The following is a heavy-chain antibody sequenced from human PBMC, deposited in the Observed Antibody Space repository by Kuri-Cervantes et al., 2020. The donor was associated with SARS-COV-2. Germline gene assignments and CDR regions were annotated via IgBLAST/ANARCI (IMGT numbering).Heavy chain of an antibody. Sequence: SETLSLTCTVSGGSISSHYWSWIRQPPGKGLEWIGYVYSSGSTNYSPSLKSRVTMSVDTSKNQFSLKLTSVTAADTAVYYCTRAGYDNSGYYYSFDFWSQGTLVTVSS. V-gene: IGHV4-59*11. CDR2: VYSSGST. D-gene: IGHD3-22*01. J-gene: IGHJ4*02. CDR3: TRAGYDNSGYYYSFDF. CDR1: GGSISSHY.